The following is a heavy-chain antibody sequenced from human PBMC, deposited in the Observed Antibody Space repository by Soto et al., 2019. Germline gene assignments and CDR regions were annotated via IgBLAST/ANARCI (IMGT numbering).Heavy chain of an antibody. CDR3: AISKYNWNDGGGLDY. Sequence: PGGSLRLSCAASGFTFSSYGMHWVRQAPGKGLEWVAVISYDGSNKYYADSVKGRFTSSRDNSKNTLYLQMNSLRAEGTAVYYCAISKYNWNDGGGLDYWGQGTLVTVS. D-gene: IGHD1-20*01. CDR2: ISYDGSNK. CDR1: GFTFSSYG. J-gene: IGHJ4*02. V-gene: IGHV3-30*05.